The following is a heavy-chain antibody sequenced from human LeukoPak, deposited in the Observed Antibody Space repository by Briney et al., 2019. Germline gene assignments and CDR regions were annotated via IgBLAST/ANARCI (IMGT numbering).Heavy chain of an antibody. D-gene: IGHD3-10*02. CDR3: ARISYYVEGNWFDP. Sequence: SQTLSLTCTVSGGSISSGGYYWSWIRQPPGKGLEWIGYIYYSGSTNYNPSLKSRVTISVDTSKNQFSLKLSSVTAADTAVYYCARISYYVEGNWFDPWGQGTLVTVSS. V-gene: IGHV4-61*08. J-gene: IGHJ5*02. CDR1: GGSISSGGYY. CDR2: IYYSGST.